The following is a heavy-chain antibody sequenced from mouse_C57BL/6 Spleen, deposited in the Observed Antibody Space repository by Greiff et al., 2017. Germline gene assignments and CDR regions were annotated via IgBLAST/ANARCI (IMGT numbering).Heavy chain of an antibody. Sequence: VTLVESGGGLVKPGGSLKLSCAASGFTFSSYAMSWVRQTPEKRLEWVATISDGGSYTYYPDNVKGRFPIYRDNAKNNLYLQMSHLKSEDTAMYYCARDAGTGTYYFDYWGHGTTLTVSS. CDR3: ARDAGTGTYYFDY. V-gene: IGHV5-4*01. J-gene: IGHJ2*01. CDR1: GFTFSSYA. CDR2: ISDGGSYT. D-gene: IGHD4-1*01.